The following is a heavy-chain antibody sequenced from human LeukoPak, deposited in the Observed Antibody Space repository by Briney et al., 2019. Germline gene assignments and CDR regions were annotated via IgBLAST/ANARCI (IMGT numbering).Heavy chain of an antibody. V-gene: IGHV3-7*03. Sequence: PGGSLRLSCAASGFTSSSYWMTWVRQAPGKGLEWVANIKQDGSEKYYVDSVKGRFTISRDNAKNSLYLQMNSLRAEDTAVYYCARGVPTGIDYFDYXXQGXLXTVSS. CDR1: GFTSSSYW. J-gene: IGHJ4*02. CDR3: ARGVPTGIDYFDY. CDR2: IKQDGSEK. D-gene: IGHD1-1*01.